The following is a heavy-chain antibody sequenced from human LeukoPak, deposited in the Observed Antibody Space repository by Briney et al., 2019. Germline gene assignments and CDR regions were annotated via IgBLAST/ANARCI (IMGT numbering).Heavy chain of an antibody. V-gene: IGHV4-39*07. J-gene: IGHJ5*02. Sequence: SETLSLTCTVSGDSISSSSYYWGWLRQPPGKGLEWFGSIYYSGSTYYNPSLKSRVTISVDTSKNQFSLKLSSVTAADTAVYYCARGGSRIANWFDPWGQGILVTVSS. CDR2: IYYSGST. CDR1: GDSISSSSYY. CDR3: ARGGSRIANWFDP. D-gene: IGHD2-15*01.